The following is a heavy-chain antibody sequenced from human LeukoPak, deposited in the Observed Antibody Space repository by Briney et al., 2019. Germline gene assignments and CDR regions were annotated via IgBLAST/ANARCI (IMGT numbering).Heavy chain of an antibody. J-gene: IGHJ6*02. CDR2: TRSKARGYTT. D-gene: IGHD4-17*01. CDR1: GFTFSDHY. Sequence: PGGSLRLSCAPSGFTFSDHYMDWVRQAPGKGREWGARTRSKARGYTTEYAASVKGRFTVSRDESMNSLYLQMNSLKTEDTAVYYCARGPTVTFNYHYGMDVWGQGTTVTVSS. CDR3: ARGPTVTFNYHYGMDV. V-gene: IGHV3-72*01.